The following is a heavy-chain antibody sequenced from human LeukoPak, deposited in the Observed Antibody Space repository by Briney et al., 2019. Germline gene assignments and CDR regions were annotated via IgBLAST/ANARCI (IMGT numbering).Heavy chain of an antibody. Sequence: PGGSLRLSCAASGFTFSSYWMHWVRQAPGKGLVWVSRINSDGSSTSYADSVKGRFTISRDNAKNTLYLQMNSLRAEDTAVYYCAREGYSSGWYGLDYWGQGTLVTVSS. D-gene: IGHD6-19*01. CDR1: GFTFSSYW. V-gene: IGHV3-74*01. CDR2: INSDGSST. J-gene: IGHJ4*02. CDR3: AREGYSSGWYGLDY.